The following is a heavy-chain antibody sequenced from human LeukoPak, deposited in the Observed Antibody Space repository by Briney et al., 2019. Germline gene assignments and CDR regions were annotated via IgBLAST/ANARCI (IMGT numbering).Heavy chain of an antibody. CDR2: IYYSGST. V-gene: IGHV4-59*08. CDR1: GVSISSYY. D-gene: IGHD3-16*02. CDR3: ASRYIWGHYWYFDL. J-gene: IGHJ2*01. Sequence: SETLSLTCTVSGVSISSYYWSWIRQPPGKGLEWIGYIYYSGSTNYNPSLKSRVTISVDTSTNQFSLKLSSVTAADTAVYYCASRYIWGHYWYFDLWGRGTLVTVSS.